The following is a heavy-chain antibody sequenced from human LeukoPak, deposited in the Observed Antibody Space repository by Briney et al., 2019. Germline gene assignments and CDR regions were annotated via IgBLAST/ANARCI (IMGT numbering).Heavy chain of an antibody. D-gene: IGHD6-13*01. J-gene: IGHJ5*02. CDR1: GFTVSSNY. CDR2: IYSGGST. Sequence: GGSLRLSCAASGFTVSSNYMSWVRQAPGKGLEWVSVIYSGGSTYYADSVKGRFTISRDNSKNTLYPQMNSLRAEDTAVYYCARVRAAGPNWFDPWGQGTLVTVSS. CDR3: ARVRAAGPNWFDP. V-gene: IGHV3-66*02.